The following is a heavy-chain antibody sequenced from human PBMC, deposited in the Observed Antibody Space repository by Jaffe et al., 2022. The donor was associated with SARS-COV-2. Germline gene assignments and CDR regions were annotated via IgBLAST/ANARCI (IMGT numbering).Heavy chain of an antibody. J-gene: IGHJ6*03. V-gene: IGHV4-34*01. CDR1: GGSFSGYY. CDR2: INHSGST. CDR3: ARGRLKLRYCSGGSCYSHYMDV. D-gene: IGHD2-15*01. Sequence: QVQLQQWGAGLLKPSETLSLTCAVYGGSFSGYYWSWIRQPPGKGLEWIGEINHSGSTNYNPSLKSRVTISVDTSKNQFSLKLSSVTAADTAVYYCARGRLKLRYCSGGSCYSHYMDVWGKGTTVTVSS.